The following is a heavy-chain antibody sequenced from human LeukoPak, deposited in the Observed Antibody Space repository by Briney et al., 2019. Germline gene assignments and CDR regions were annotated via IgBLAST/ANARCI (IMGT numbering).Heavy chain of an antibody. V-gene: IGHV3-66*01. CDR3: ARTTTFAPHFDY. CDR1: GFAVSSNY. Sequence: GGSLRLSCAASGFAVSSNYMSWVRQAPGKGLEWVSVIYSGGTTYYADSVKGRFTISRDNSKNTLYLQMNSLRAEDTAVYYCARTTTFAPHFDYWGQGTLVTVSS. CDR2: IYSGGTT. J-gene: IGHJ4*02. D-gene: IGHD1-1*01.